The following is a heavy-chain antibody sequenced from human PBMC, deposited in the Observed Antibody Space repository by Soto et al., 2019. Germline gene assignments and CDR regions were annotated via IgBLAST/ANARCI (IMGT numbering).Heavy chain of an antibody. D-gene: IGHD3-22*01. CDR1: GGTFSSYG. Sequence: QVQLVQSGAEVKKPGSSVKVSCKASGGTFSSYGISWVRRAPGQGLEWMGGIIPIFGTPNYAQKFQGRVTITADKSTSTAYMELSSLRSEDTSMYYCARGARSGYFFGMDVWGQGTTVTVSS. V-gene: IGHV1-69*06. CDR3: ARGARSGYFFGMDV. CDR2: IIPIFGTP. J-gene: IGHJ6*02.